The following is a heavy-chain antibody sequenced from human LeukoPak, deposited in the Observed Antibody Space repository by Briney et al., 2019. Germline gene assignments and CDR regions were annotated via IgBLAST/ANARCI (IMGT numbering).Heavy chain of an antibody. V-gene: IGHV3-74*01. CDR3: AKDKWWGASDH. CDR2: INGDATAT. D-gene: IGHD2-8*01. Sequence: PGGSLSLSCAASGFSFSAHWMHWVRQAPGKGLVWVAQINGDATATNYAGSVKGRFTISRDNAKNTVHLQMSTLTAEDTAVYYCAKDKWWGASDHWGQGSLVTVSS. J-gene: IGHJ4*02. CDR1: GFSFSAHW.